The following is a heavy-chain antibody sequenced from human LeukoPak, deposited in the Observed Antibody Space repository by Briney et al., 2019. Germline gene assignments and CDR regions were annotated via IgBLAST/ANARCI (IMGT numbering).Heavy chain of an antibody. Sequence: PGGSLRLACAASGFTFNNYGMNLVRQAPGKGLEWVSSITGSGGFEYYADSLKGRFTISRDNAKNSLYLQMNSLRAEDTAIYYCARDRGRYCSGGSCHSEPGYWGQGTLVTVSS. J-gene: IGHJ4*02. V-gene: IGHV3-21*01. CDR1: GFTFNNYG. CDR3: ARDRGRYCSGGSCHSEPGY. CDR2: ITGSGGFE. D-gene: IGHD2-15*01.